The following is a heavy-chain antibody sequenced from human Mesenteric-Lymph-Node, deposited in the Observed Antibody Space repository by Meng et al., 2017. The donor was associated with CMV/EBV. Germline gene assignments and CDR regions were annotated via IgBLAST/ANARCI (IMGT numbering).Heavy chain of an antibody. D-gene: IGHD3-9*01. CDR1: GDTLTGYY. V-gene: IGHV1-2*02. CDR2: INPNSGGT. J-gene: IGHJ4*02. CDR3: AGSPYRGEYNDILSGPGDY. Sequence: ASVKVSCKASGDTLTGYYIHWVRQAPGQGLEWMGWINPNSGGTNYAQKFQGRVTMTRDTSIGTAYMELTRLTSDDTATYYCAGSPYRGEYNDILSGPGDYWGQGTLVTVSS.